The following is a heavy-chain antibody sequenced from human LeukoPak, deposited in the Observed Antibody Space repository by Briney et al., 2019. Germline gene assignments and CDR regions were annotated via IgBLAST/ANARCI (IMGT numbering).Heavy chain of an antibody. Sequence: SETLSLTCDVYGGSFSGYYWSWIRQPPGKGLEWIGEINHSGSTNYNPSLKSRVTISVDTSKNQFSLKLSSVTAADTAVYYCARRRGSYYYMDVWGKGTTVTVSS. CDR2: INHSGST. CDR3: ARRRGSYYYMDV. J-gene: IGHJ6*03. CDR1: GGSFSGYY. V-gene: IGHV4-34*01.